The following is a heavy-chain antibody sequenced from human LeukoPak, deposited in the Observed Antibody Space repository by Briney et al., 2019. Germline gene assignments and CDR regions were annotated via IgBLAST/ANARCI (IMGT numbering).Heavy chain of an antibody. CDR2: ISGSGGST. Sequence: GGSLRLSCAASGFTFSSYAMSWVRQAPGKGLEWVSAISGSGGSTYYADSVKGRFTISRDNSKNTLYMQMSSLRAEDTAVYYCGKEAYNGSYYWFDPWGQGTLVTVSS. J-gene: IGHJ5*02. CDR1: GFTFSSYA. D-gene: IGHD1-26*01. CDR3: GKEAYNGSYYWFDP. V-gene: IGHV3-23*01.